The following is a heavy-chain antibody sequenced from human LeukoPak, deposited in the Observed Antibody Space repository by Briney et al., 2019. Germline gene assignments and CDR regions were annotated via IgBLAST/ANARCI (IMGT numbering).Heavy chain of an antibody. V-gene: IGHV4-31*03. J-gene: IGHJ3*02. CDR1: GGSISSGGYY. Sequence: SQTLSLTCTVSGGSISSGGYYWRWIRQHPGKGLEWIGYIYYSGSTYYNPSLKSRVTISVDTSKNQFSLKLSSVTAADTAVYYCARDHPYYDFWSGYYPGLAFDIWGQGTMVTVSS. D-gene: IGHD3-3*01. CDR2: IYYSGST. CDR3: ARDHPYYDFWSGYYPGLAFDI.